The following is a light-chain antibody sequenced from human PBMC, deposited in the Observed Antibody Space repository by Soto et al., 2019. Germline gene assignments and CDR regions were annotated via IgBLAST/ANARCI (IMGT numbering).Light chain of an antibody. J-gene: IGKJ1*01. CDR3: RQYNNWPWT. V-gene: IGKV3-15*01. Sequence: ETVMTQSPVTLSVSPGDTATLSCRASQRVSSHLAWYQQKAGQAPRLVIYAASTRATGIPVRFSGSGSETEFTLTIRSLQSEDSALYFCRQYNNWPWTFGQGTKVEIK. CDR1: QRVSSH. CDR2: AAS.